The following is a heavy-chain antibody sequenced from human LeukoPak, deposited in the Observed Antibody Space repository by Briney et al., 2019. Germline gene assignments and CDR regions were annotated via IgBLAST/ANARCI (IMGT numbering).Heavy chain of an antibody. Sequence: GGSLRLSCAASGFTFSSYAMHWVRQAPGKGLEWVAVISYDGSNKYYADSVKGRFTISRDNSKNTLYLQMNSLRAEDTAVYYCARGFGESPGGDFDYWGQGTLVTVSS. CDR3: ARGFGESPGGDFDY. CDR1: GFTFSSYA. D-gene: IGHD3-10*01. CDR2: ISYDGSNK. J-gene: IGHJ4*02. V-gene: IGHV3-30-3*01.